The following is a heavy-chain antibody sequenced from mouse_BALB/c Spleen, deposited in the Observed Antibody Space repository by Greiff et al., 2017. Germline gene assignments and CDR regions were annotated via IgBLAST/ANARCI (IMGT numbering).Heavy chain of an antibody. CDR2: IRNKANGYTT. J-gene: IGHJ4*01. CDR3: ARDDEFSMDY. Sequence: EVKVVESGGGLVQPGGSLRLSCATSGFTFTDYYMSWVRQPPGKALEWLGFIRNKANGYTTEYSASVKGRFTISRDNSQSILYLQMNTLRAEDSATYYCARDDEFSMDYWGQGTSVTVSS. CDR1: GFTFTDYY. V-gene: IGHV7-3*02.